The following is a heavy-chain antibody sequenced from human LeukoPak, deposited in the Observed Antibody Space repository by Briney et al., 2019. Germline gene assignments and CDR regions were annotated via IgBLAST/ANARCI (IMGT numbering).Heavy chain of an antibody. V-gene: IGHV1-2*02. J-gene: IGHJ4*02. Sequence: ASVKVSCKASGYTFTGHYMHWVRQAPGQGLEWMGWINPNSGGTNYAQKFQGRVTMTRDTSISTAYMELSRLRSDDTAVYYCARDLVTSSSWPGKFDYWGQGTLVTVSS. CDR3: ARDLVTSSSWPGKFDY. CDR1: GYTFTGHY. D-gene: IGHD6-13*01. CDR2: INPNSGGT.